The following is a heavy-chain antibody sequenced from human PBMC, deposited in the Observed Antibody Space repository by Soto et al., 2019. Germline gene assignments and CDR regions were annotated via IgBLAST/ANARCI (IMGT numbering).Heavy chain of an antibody. CDR2: IDPSDSNP. J-gene: IGHJ4*02. D-gene: IGHD4-4*01. V-gene: IGHV5-10-1*01. CDR1: GFSFTKYW. Sequence: PGESLKISCKGSGFSFTKYWITWVRQMPGKGLEWMGRIDPSDSNPDYSPSFQGHVIISADKSISTAYLQWSSLKASDTAMYYCATVKTETTEPIDYWGQGTLVTVSS. CDR3: ATVKTETTEPIDY.